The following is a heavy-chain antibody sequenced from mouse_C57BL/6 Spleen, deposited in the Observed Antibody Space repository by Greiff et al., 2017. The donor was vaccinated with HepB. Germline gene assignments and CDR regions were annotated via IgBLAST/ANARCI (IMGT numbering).Heavy chain of an antibody. D-gene: IGHD2-5*01. Sequence: QVQLQQPGAELVKPGASVKMSCKASGYTFTSYWITWVKQRPGQGLEWIGDIYPGSGSTNYNEKFKSKATLTVDTSSSTAYMQLSSLTSEDSAVYYCARSYSKFYYAMDYWGQGTSVTVSS. V-gene: IGHV1-55*01. J-gene: IGHJ4*01. CDR3: ARSYSKFYYAMDY. CDR1: GYTFTSYW. CDR2: IYPGSGST.